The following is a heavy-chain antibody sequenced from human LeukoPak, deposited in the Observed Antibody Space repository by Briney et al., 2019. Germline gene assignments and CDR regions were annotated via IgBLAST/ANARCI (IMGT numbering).Heavy chain of an antibody. D-gene: IGHD3-10*01. CDR1: GGSFSGYY. Sequence: SETLSLTCAVYGGSFSGYYWSWIRQPPGKGLEWIGEINHSGSTNYNPSLKSRVTISVDTSKNQFSLKLSSVTAADTAVYYCARDPGYGSGRGNYWGQGTLVTVSS. J-gene: IGHJ4*02. V-gene: IGHV4-34*01. CDR3: ARDPGYGSGRGNY. CDR2: INHSGST.